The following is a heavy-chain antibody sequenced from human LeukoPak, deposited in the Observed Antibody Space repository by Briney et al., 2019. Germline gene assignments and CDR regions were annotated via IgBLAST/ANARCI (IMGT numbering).Heavy chain of an antibody. CDR1: GFTFSSYA. Sequence: PGGSLRLSCAASGFTFSSYAMSWIRQPPGKGLEWIGEINHSGSTNYNPSLKSRVTISVDTSKNQFSLKLTSVTAADTAVYYCATLGEYYDSSGYCYNWGQGTLVTVSS. V-gene: IGHV4-34*08. CDR2: INHSGST. J-gene: IGHJ4*02. D-gene: IGHD3-22*01. CDR3: ATLGEYYDSSGYCYN.